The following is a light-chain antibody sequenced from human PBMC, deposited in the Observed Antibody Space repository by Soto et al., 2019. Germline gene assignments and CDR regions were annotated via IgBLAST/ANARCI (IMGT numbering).Light chain of an antibody. Sequence: EIVLTPSPGTLSLSPGERATLSCRASQSVSNNYVAWYQQKPGQAPRLLIYGASNRATGIPDRFSGSGSGTDFTLTISRLAPEDFAVYYCQQYGSSGTFGQGTKVEIK. V-gene: IGKV3-20*01. CDR1: QSVSNNY. CDR2: GAS. CDR3: QQYGSSGT. J-gene: IGKJ1*01.